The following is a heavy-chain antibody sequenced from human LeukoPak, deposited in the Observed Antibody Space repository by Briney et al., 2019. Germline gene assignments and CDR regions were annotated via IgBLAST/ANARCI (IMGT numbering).Heavy chain of an antibody. Sequence: GGSLRLTCAVSGVSFSSEDMSWVRQPPAKGLEWVASISHGGRTTYYADYVKSLLTTSRENSNHSICIQIKKPRGEDTDLYYCRKVGDEAYYYGSSGYPEYWGQRTLVTVSS. D-gene: IGHD3-22*01. CDR2: ISHGGRTT. CDR3: RKVGDEAYYYGSSGYPEY. V-gene: IGHV3-23*01. CDR1: GVSFSSED. J-gene: IGHJ4*02.